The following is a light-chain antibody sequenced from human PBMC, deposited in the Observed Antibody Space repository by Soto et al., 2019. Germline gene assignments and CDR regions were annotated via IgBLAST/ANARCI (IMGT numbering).Light chain of an antibody. Sequence: DIQLTQAPTSLSASVGDRVTIACRASQFIDSYLNWYQQKPGKAPKLLIYAASSLQSGVSSRFSGSGSGTDFTLTINSLQPEDFATYYCQQSYSTTRTFGQGPKVEIK. CDR3: QQSYSTTRT. CDR1: QFIDSY. J-gene: IGKJ1*01. CDR2: AAS. V-gene: IGKV1-39*01.